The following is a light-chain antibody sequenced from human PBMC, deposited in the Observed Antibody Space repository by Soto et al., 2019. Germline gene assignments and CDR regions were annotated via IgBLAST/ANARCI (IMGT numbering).Light chain of an antibody. CDR3: CSYAGRYGVL. Sequence: QSVLTQPRSVSGSPGQSVTISCTGTISDVGGYNYVSWYQQYPGKAPKLMIYDVTERPSGVPDRFSGSKSGNTASLTISWLQAEDEADYYCCSYAGRYGVLFGGGTKVTVL. CDR2: DVT. J-gene: IGLJ2*01. V-gene: IGLV2-11*01. CDR1: ISDVGGYNY.